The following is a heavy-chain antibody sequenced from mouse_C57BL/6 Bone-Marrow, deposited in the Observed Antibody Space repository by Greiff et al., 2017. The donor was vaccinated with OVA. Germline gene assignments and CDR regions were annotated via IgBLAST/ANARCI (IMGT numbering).Heavy chain of an antibody. J-gene: IGHJ4*01. CDR1: GYTFTDYN. CDR2: INPNNGGT. CDR3: ARMDYYGPYAMDY. V-gene: IGHV1-18*01. D-gene: IGHD1-1*01. Sequence: EVQLQESGPELVKPGASVKIPCKASGYTFTDYNMDWVKQSHGKSLEWIGDINPNNGGTIYNQKFKGKATLTVDKSSSTAYMELRSLTSEDTAVYYCARMDYYGPYAMDYWGQGTSVTVSS.